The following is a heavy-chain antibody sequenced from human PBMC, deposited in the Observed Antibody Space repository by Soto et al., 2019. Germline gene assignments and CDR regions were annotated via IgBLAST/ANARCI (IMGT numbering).Heavy chain of an antibody. CDR2: ISSSGTII. Sequence: PGXSLRLSCAASGFTLSDYYLSWIRQAPGKGLEWVSYISSSGTIIYHADSVKGRFTISRDNAKNSLFLQMNSLRAEDTAVYYCARGKSIFYGMDVWGQGTTVTVS. CDR1: GFTLSDYY. J-gene: IGHJ6*02. CDR3: ARGKSIFYGMDV. V-gene: IGHV3-11*01. D-gene: IGHD2-15*01.